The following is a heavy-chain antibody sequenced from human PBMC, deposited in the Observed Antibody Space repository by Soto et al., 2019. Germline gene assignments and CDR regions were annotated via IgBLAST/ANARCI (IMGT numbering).Heavy chain of an antibody. CDR1: GGSISSGGYS. CDR3: ARSDINWNYPFDY. Sequence: PSETLSLTCAVSGGSISSGGYSWSWIRQPPGKGLEWIGYIYHSGSTYYNPSLKSRVTISVDRSKNQFSLKLSSVTAADTAVYYCARSDINWNYPFDYWGQGTLVTVSS. D-gene: IGHD1-7*01. CDR2: IYHSGST. V-gene: IGHV4-30-2*01. J-gene: IGHJ4*02.